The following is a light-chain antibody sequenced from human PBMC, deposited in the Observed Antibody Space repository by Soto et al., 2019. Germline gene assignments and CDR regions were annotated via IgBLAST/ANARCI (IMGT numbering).Light chain of an antibody. CDR1: QTISSW. J-gene: IGKJ1*01. CDR2: KAS. V-gene: IGKV1-5*03. Sequence: DIQLTQSPSSLSASVGDRVTITCRASQTISSWLAWYQQKPGKAPKLLIYKASSLESGVPSRFSGSGSGTDFTLTISRLEPEDFAVYYCQQYGRPGTFGQGTKVDIK. CDR3: QQYGRPGT.